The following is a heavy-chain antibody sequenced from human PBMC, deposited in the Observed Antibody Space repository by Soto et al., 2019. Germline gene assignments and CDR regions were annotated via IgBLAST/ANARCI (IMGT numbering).Heavy chain of an antibody. J-gene: IGHJ6*02. V-gene: IGHV1-2*02. CDR3: ARDSDGDYLADFYYYAMDV. CDR2: INPNTGGT. Sequence: ASVKVSCKASGYTFTGYFINWVRQAPGQGLEWMGWINPNTGGTYSAQKFEGRVTMTRDTSISTAYIEVSRLRSDDTAVYYCARDSDGDYLADFYYYAMDVWGQGTTVTVSS. CDR1: GYTFTGYF. D-gene: IGHD4-17*01.